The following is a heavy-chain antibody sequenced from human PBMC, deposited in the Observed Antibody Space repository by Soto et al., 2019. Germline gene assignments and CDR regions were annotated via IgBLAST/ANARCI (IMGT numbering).Heavy chain of an antibody. CDR2: LTNTGDST. V-gene: IGHV3-23*01. CDR1: GFTFSTYA. Sequence: EVQLLESGGALVQPGGSLRLSCAASGFTFSTYAMTWVRQAPGKGLEWVASLTNTGDSTHYPDSVKGRFTISRDNSKNTMYLQMSSLRAGDTAVYYCARGGPRDGYRDLDYWGQGTQVTVSS. CDR3: ARGGPRDGYRDLDY. J-gene: IGHJ4*02. D-gene: IGHD5-18*01.